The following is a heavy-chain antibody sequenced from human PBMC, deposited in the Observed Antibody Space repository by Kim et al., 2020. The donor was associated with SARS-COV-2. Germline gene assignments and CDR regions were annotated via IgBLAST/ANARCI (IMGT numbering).Heavy chain of an antibody. CDR1: GFTFTSYG. Sequence: GGSLRLSCAASGFTFTSYGMHWVRQAPGKGLEWVAVISYDGSNKYYADSVKGRFTISRDNSKNTLYPQMSSLRAEDTAVYYCAKDRRTTVTTSYFDYWG. CDR2: ISYDGSNK. D-gene: IGHD4-17*01. CDR3: AKDRRTTVTTSYFDY. V-gene: IGHV3-30*18. J-gene: IGHJ4*01.